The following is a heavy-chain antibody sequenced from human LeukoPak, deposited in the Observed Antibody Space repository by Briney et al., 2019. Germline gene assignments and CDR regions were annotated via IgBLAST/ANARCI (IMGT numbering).Heavy chain of an antibody. V-gene: IGHV4-59*01. D-gene: IGHD3-22*01. CDR1: GGSISSYY. CDR2: IYYSGST. CDR3: ARAHGYDSSGYYFDY. J-gene: IGHJ4*02. Sequence: SETLSLTCTVSGGSISSYYWSWIRQPPGKGLEWIGYIYYSGSTNYNPSLKSRVTISVDTSKSQFSLKLSSVTAADTAVYYCARAHGYDSSGYYFDYWGQGTLVTVSS.